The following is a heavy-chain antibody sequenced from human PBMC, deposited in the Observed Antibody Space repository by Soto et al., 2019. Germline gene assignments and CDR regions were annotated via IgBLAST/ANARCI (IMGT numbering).Heavy chain of an antibody. V-gene: IGHV3-66*01. D-gene: IGHD4-17*01. J-gene: IGHJ4*02. CDR1: GFTVSSNF. CDR2: IYSDGST. Sequence: GGSLRFSCAASGFTVSSNFMSWVRQAPGKGLEWVSIIYSDGSTYYADSVKGRFTISRDNSKNTLYLQMNSLRADDTAVYYCASRRNPYGAYDYWGQGTLVTVSS. CDR3: ASRRNPYGAYDY.